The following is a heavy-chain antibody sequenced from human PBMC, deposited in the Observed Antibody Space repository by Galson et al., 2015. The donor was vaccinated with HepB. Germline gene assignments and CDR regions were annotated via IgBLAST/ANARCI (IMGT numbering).Heavy chain of an antibody. D-gene: IGHD5-24*01. J-gene: IGHJ4*02. CDR3: TRAGDGYNYYFDY. CDR2: ISAYNGNT. V-gene: IGHV1-18*01. CDR1: GGTFSSYA. Sequence: SVKVSCKASGGTFSSYAISWVRQAPGQGLEWMGWISAYNGNTNYAQKLQGRVTMTTDTSTSTAYMELRSLRSDDTAVYYCTRAGDGYNYYFDYWGQGTLVTVSS.